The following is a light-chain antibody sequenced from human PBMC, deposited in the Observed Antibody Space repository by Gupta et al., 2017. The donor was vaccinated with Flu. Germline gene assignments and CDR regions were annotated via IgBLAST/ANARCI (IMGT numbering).Light chain of an antibody. Sequence: ERATPPCRDSERVTSNLAWYHQKPAQAPSLLIYGASTRATAISARCSGSGSATEFTLTISSLQSEDFAVYYCQQYNKWPPLTFGGGTKVEI. CDR1: ERVTSN. CDR3: QQYNKWPPLT. V-gene: IGKV3-15*01. J-gene: IGKJ4*01. CDR2: GAS.